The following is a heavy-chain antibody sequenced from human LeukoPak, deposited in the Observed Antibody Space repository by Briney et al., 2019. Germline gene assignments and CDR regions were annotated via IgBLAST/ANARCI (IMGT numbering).Heavy chain of an antibody. J-gene: IGHJ3*02. D-gene: IGHD1-26*01. Sequence: SESLSLTCTVSGGSISSGTYYWGWIRQPPGKGLQWIGSVYYSGSTYYNPSLQSRVTISVDTSKNHFSLKLSSVTAADTAVYYCARSYSGSYHSQNAFDIWGQGTMVTVSS. CDR1: GGSISSGTYY. V-gene: IGHV4-39*07. CDR3: ARSYSGSYHSQNAFDI. CDR2: VYYSGST.